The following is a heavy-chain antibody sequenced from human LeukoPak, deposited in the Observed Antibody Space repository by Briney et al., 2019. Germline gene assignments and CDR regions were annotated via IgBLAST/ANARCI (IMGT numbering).Heavy chain of an antibody. J-gene: IGHJ6*02. CDR1: GGSISSGDYY. V-gene: IGHV4-30-4*01. CDR3: ARERIRPDDYYYYYYGMDV. CDR2: IYYSGST. Sequence: SETLSLTCTVSGGSISSGDYYWSWIRQPPGKGLEWIGYIYYSGSTYYNPSLKSRVTISVDTSKNQFSLKLSSVTAADTAVYYCARERIRPDDYYYYYYGMDVWGQGTTVTVSS. D-gene: IGHD3-3*01.